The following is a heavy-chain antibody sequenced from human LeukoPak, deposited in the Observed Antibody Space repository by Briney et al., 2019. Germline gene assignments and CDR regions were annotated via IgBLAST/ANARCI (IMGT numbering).Heavy chain of an antibody. J-gene: IGHJ4*02. V-gene: IGHV1-69*05. CDR2: IIPIFGTA. D-gene: IGHD6-19*01. CDR3: SREYSSGWPPY. Sequence: SVKVSCKASGGTFISYAISWVRQAPGQGLEWMGRIIPIFGTANYAQTFPGRVTITTDESTSTASMGLSSLRSEGPAVCYSSREYSSGWPPYCGQRALVTLSS. CDR1: GGTFISYA.